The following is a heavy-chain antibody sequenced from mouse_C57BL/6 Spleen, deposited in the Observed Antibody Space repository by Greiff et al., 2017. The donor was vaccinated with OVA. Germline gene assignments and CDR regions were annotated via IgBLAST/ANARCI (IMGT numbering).Heavy chain of an antibody. CDR3: ARATVVAGVFDY. CDR2: INPSNGGT. D-gene: IGHD1-1*01. J-gene: IGHJ2*01. CDR1: GYTFTSYW. V-gene: IGHV1-53*01. Sequence: QVQLKQPGTELVKPGASVKLSCKASGYTFTSYWMHWVKQRPGQGLEWIGNINPSNGGTNSNEKFKVKATLTVDKSSSTAYMQLSSLTYEDSAVYGCARATVVAGVFDYWGQGTTLTVSS.